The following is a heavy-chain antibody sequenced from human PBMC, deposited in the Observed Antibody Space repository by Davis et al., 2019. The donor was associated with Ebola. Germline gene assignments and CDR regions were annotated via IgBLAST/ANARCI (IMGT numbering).Heavy chain of an antibody. CDR3: ARDMVRQLLMSGWDYYYYGMDV. D-gene: IGHD2-2*01. V-gene: IGHV1-18*01. Sequence: ASVKVSCKASGYTFTSYGISWVRQAPGQGLEWMGWISAYNGNTNYAQKLQGRVTMTTDTSTSTAYMELRSLRSDDTAVYYCARDMVRQLLMSGWDYYYYGMDVWGQGTTVTVSS. J-gene: IGHJ6*02. CDR1: GYTFTSYG. CDR2: ISAYNGNT.